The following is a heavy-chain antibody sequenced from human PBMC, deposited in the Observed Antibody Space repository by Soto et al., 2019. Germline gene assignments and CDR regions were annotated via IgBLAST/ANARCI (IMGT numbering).Heavy chain of an antibody. CDR2: IYPGDSDT. V-gene: IGHV5-51*01. CDR3: ARVVATTYRRYYFDY. J-gene: IGHJ4*02. Sequence: GESLKISCKGSGYSFTSYWIGWVRQMPGKGLEWMGIIYPGDSDTRYSPSFQGQVTISADKSISTAYLQWSSLKASDTAMYYCARVVATTYRRYYFDYWRQGTLVTVST. D-gene: IGHD5-12*01. CDR1: GYSFTSYW.